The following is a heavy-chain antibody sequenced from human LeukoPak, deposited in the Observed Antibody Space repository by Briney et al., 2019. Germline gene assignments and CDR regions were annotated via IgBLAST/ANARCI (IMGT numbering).Heavy chain of an antibody. CDR2: ISNSGAYT. CDR1: GFTFSDYY. CDR3: ARGIYFDY. J-gene: IGHJ4*02. Sequence: GGSLRLSYAGSGFTFSDYYMSWIRQSPGKGLEWVSCISNSGAYTNYADSVNGRFTISRDNARSSVYLIMSSLRDEDTAVYYCARGIYFDYWGQGTLVTVSS. V-gene: IGHV3-11*06.